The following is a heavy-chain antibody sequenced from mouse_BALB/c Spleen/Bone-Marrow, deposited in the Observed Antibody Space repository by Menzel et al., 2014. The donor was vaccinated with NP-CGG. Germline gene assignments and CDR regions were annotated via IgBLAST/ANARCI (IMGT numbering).Heavy chain of an antibody. J-gene: IGHJ4*01. V-gene: IGHV3-2*02. CDR3: ARSEGDYDSAMDY. CDR2: ISYSGST. CDR1: GYSITSDYA. Sequence: EVQLVESGPGLVKPSQSLSLTCTVTGYSITSDYAWNWIRQFPGNKLEWMGYISYSGSTSYNPSLKSRISITRGTSKNQFFLQLNSVTTEDTATYYYARSEGDYDSAMDYWGQGATVTVPS. D-gene: IGHD2-4*01.